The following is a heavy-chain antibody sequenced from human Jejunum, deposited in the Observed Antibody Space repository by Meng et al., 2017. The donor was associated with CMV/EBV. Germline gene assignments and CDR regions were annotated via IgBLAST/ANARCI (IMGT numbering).Heavy chain of an antibody. V-gene: IGHV3-66*01. CDR3: ARDIYSSSLNWGY. Sequence: EVQLVASGGALVQPGGSLRLSCAASGLSVSSHYMSWVRQAPGKGLEWVSVIYSGGSTYYADSVKGRFTISRDTSKNTLYLQMNSLRAEDTAVYYCARDIYSSSLNWGYWGQGTLVTVSS. CDR2: IYSGGST. J-gene: IGHJ4*02. D-gene: IGHD3-22*01. CDR1: GLSVSSHY.